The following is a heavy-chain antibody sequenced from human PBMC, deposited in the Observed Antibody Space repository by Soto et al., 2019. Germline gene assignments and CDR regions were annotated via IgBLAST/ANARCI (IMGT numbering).Heavy chain of an antibody. CDR3: ARAQDHSYGYSIWSRVDN. J-gene: IGHJ4*02. CDR2: IYYSGRT. Sequence: QVQLQESGPGLVKPSQTLSLTCTVSGGSISSGDDYWSWIRQHPGKGLEWIGYIYYSGRTFYNPSLRSRVTISVDTSKNQFSLELTSVTAADTAVYYCARAQDHSYGYSIWSRVDNWGQGTLVTVSS. CDR1: GGSISSGDDY. V-gene: IGHV4-31*03. D-gene: IGHD5-18*01.